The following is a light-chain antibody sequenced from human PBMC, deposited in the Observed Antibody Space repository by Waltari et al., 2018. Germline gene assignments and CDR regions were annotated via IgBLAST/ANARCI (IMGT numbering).Light chain of an antibody. J-gene: IGKJ1*01. CDR1: QSVTSNS. V-gene: IGKV3-20*01. Sequence: EIILTQSPGTLSLSPGERATLSCRASQSVTSNSLAWYQQKPGQAPGLIIYGSFNRATGIPDRFSSSGSGTDFTLTIIRLEPEDFAVYYCQHYGTSPRTFGQGTKVEL. CDR2: GSF. CDR3: QHYGTSPRT.